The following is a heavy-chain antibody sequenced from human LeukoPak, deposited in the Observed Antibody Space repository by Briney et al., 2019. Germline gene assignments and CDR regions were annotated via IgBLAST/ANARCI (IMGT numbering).Heavy chain of an antibody. V-gene: IGHV3-23*01. CDR2: ISGSVGIT. CDR3: ARGLTGVDY. Sequence: GGSLRLSCAASGFIFNSHAMNWVRQAPGKGLEGVSGISGSVGITYYADSVKGRFTVSRDNAKNSLYLQMNSLTVDDTALYYCARGLTGVDYWGQGAQVIVSS. CDR1: GFIFNSHA. J-gene: IGHJ4*02. D-gene: IGHD7-27*01.